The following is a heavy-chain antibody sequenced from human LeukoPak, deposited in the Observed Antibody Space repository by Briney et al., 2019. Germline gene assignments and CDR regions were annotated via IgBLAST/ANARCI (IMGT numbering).Heavy chain of an antibody. CDR2: IFSGGST. D-gene: IGHD2-2*01. CDR3: AKFSSPAAIGSPIDY. Sequence: GGSLRLSCSASGFSVSSNYMNWVRQAPGKGLEWVSVIFSGGSTCYADSVKGRFTISRDNSKNTLYLQMNSLRAEDTAVYYCAKFSSPAAIGSPIDYWGQGTLVTVSS. J-gene: IGHJ4*02. V-gene: IGHV3-66*02. CDR1: GFSVSSNY.